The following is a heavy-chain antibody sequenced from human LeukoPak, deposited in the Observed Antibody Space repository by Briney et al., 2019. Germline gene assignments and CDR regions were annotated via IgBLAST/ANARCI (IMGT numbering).Heavy chain of an antibody. CDR1: GGSISSYY. J-gene: IGHJ4*02. CDR3: ARVHYDSNAYYFAY. Sequence: SETLSLTCTVSGGSISSYYWSWIRQPAGKGLEWIGRIYTSGSTNYNPSLKSRVTMSVDTSKNQVSLKLSSVTAADTAMYYCARVHYDSNAYYFAYWGQGTLVTVSS. D-gene: IGHD3-22*01. V-gene: IGHV4-4*07. CDR2: IYTSGST.